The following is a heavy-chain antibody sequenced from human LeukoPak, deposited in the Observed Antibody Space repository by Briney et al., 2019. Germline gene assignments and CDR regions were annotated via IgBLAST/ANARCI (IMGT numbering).Heavy chain of an antibody. CDR3: ARGDRRAPYYYDSSGDY. D-gene: IGHD3-22*01. CDR1: GYPFTSYG. J-gene: IGHJ4*02. V-gene: IGHV1-18*01. CDR2: ISVYNGNT. Sequence: ASVKLFCDASGYPFTSYGIRWVREAPGKGFEWMGWISVYNGNTNYTQKLQGRITTTTDTSTSTAYMEQRSLGSDDTAVYYCARGDRRAPYYYDSSGDYWGQGTLVTVSS.